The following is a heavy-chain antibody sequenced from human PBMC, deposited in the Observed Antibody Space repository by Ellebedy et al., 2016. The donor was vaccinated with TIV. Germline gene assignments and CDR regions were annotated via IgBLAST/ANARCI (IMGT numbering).Heavy chain of an antibody. CDR2: VSDSGGST. V-gene: IGHV3-23*01. D-gene: IGHD3-10*01. CDR3: AIGHYGR. CDR1: GFTFSSYA. J-gene: IGHJ4*02. Sequence: GGSLRLSXAASGFTFSSYAMNWARQAPGRGLEGVSTVSDSGGSTYYADSVKGRFTISRDNSKNTLYLQMSTLRAEDTAVYYCAIGHYGRWGQGTLVTVS.